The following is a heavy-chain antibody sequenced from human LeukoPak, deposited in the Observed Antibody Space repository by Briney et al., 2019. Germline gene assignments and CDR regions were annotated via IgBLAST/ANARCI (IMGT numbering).Heavy chain of an antibody. CDR2: IGTAGDT. CDR1: GFTFSICG. V-gene: IGHV3-13*01. CDR3: ARDIGDGSGPLFDY. Sequence: GGSLRLSCAASGFTFSICGMHWVRQAPGKGLEWVAVIGTAGDTYYPGSVKGRFTISRENAKNSLYLQMNSLRAGDTAVYYCARDIGDGSGPLFDYWGQGTLVTVSS. D-gene: IGHD1-26*01. J-gene: IGHJ4*02.